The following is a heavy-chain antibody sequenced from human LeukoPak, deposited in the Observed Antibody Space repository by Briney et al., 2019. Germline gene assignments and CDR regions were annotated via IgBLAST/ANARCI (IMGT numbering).Heavy chain of an antibody. CDR1: GFTFSSYW. CDR2: IKQDGSEK. V-gene: IGHV3-7*01. J-gene: IGHJ4*02. CDR3: ARSGPEWSSSWYSDY. Sequence: GGSLRLSCAASGFTFSSYWMSWVRQAPGKGLEWVANIKQDGSEKYYVDSVKGRFTISRDNAKNSLYLQMNSLRAEDTAVYYCARSGPEWSSSWYSDYWGQGTLVTVSS. D-gene: IGHD6-13*01.